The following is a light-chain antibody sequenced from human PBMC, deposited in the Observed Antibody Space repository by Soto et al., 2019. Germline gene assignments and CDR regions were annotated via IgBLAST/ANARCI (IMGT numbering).Light chain of an antibody. CDR3: QQSYSTPPFT. CDR1: QSISSY. CDR2: AAS. V-gene: IGKV1-39*01. Sequence: DIQMTQSPSSLSASVGDRVTITCRASQSISSYLNWYQQKPGKAPKLLIYAASSLQSVVPSRFSGSGSGTDSTLTISSLQPEDFATYYCQQSYSTPPFTFGPGTKVDMK. J-gene: IGKJ3*01.